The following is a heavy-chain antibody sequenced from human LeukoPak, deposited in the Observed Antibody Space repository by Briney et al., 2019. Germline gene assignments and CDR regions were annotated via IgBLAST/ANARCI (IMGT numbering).Heavy chain of an antibody. D-gene: IGHD3-3*01. CDR2: IYSGGST. V-gene: IGHV3-53*01. J-gene: IGHJ5*02. Sequence: PGGSLRLSCAASGFTVSSNYMSWVRQAPGKGLEWVSVIYSGGSTYYADSVKGRFTISRDNSKNTLYLQMNSLRAEDTAVYYCARGGYDFWSGYYTQNWFDPWGQGTLVTVSS. CDR1: GFTVSSNY. CDR3: ARGGYDFWSGYYTQNWFDP.